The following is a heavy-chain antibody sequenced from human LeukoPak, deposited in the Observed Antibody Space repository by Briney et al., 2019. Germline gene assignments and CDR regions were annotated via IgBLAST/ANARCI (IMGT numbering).Heavy chain of an antibody. J-gene: IGHJ3*02. V-gene: IGHV1-46*01. Sequence: APVKVSCKASGYTFSNYYLHWVRQAPGQGLEWMGLINPTAGNTYYAQRFQGRVTMTRNASTSTVYMELSSLRSEDTAVYYCARIRDGYNDAYDIWGQGTMVTVPS. CDR1: GYTFSNYY. D-gene: IGHD5-24*01. CDR2: INPTAGNT. CDR3: ARIRDGYNDAYDI.